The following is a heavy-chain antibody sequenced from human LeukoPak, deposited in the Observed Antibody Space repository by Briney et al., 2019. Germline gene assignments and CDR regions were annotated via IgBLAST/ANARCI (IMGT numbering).Heavy chain of an antibody. Sequence: GGSLKLPCAGFGFILSDCAIHWVRQASGKGLEWVGRIDTRDKGSATAYAASVRGRFAISRDDSESTAYLQMTGLKTEDTAVYFCTRDGGSWSHLDYWGQGALVTVSS. CDR3: TRDGGSWSHLDY. CDR2: IDTRDKGSAT. V-gene: IGHV3-73*01. D-gene: IGHD2-15*01. J-gene: IGHJ4*02. CDR1: GFILSDCA.